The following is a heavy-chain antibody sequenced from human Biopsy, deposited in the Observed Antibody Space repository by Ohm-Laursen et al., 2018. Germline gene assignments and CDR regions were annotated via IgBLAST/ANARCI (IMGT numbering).Heavy chain of an antibody. J-gene: IGHJ2*01. CDR2: IYYTGNT. D-gene: IGHD3-22*01. CDR1: GDSISTYY. V-gene: IGHV4-59*01. Sequence: SETLSLTCTVSGDSISTYYWSWIRQPPGKGLQWIRYIYYTGNTDYNPSLQSRVTISVDTSKNHFSLRLRSMTPADTAMYYCARDRGYYSDRTVPGYFDLWGRGTLVTVSS. CDR3: ARDRGYYSDRTVPGYFDL.